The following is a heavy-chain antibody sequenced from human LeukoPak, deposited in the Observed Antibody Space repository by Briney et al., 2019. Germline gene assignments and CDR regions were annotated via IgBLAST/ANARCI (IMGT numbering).Heavy chain of an antibody. V-gene: IGHV4-4*07. J-gene: IGHJ4*02. Sequence: SETLSLTCTVSGGSISTYYWSWIRQSAGKGLEWIGRIYTSGRTNHNPSLESRVTMSVDTFKTQFSLKLSSVTAADTAVYYCARSYDRSGYSVGFDYWGQGTLVTVSS. CDR2: IYTSGRT. CDR1: GGSISTYY. D-gene: IGHD3-22*01. CDR3: ARSYDRSGYSVGFDY.